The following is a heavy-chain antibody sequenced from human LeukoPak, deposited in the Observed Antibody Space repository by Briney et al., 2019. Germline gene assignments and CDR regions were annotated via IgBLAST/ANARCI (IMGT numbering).Heavy chain of an antibody. CDR1: GYTFTSYY. V-gene: IGHV1-46*01. CDR2: INPSGGST. J-gene: IGHJ4*02. D-gene: IGHD4-23*01. Sequence: GASAKVSCKASGYTFTSYYMHWVRQAPGQGLEWMGMINPSGGSTSYAQKFQGRVTMTRDTSTSTVYMELSSLRSEDTAVYYCARDRFYGGNSSPRPGYWGQGTLVTVSS. CDR3: ARDRFYGGNSSPRPGY.